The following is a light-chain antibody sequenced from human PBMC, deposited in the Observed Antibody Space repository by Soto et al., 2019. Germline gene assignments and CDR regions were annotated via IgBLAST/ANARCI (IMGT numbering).Light chain of an antibody. CDR1: STDVGAYNY. CDR2: DVT. V-gene: IGLV2-14*01. Sequence: QSVLTQPASVSGSPGQSINISCTGTSTDVGAYNYVSWYQQHPGKAPKLVIFDVTNRPSEVSDRFSGSKSGNTASLTISGLQFEDEADYYCSSYRGTSTPVFGGGPKVTVL. CDR3: SSYRGTSTPV. J-gene: IGLJ2*01.